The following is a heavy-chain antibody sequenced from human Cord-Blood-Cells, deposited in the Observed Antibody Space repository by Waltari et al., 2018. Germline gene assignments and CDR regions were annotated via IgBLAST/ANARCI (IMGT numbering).Heavy chain of an antibody. Sequence: EVQLVESGGGLIQPGGSLRLSGEASGFTVSSNYISWVRQAPGKGLEWVSVIYSGGSTYYADSVKGRFTISRDNSKNTLYLQMNSLRAEDTAVYYCARGQQWLVEGWYFDLWGRGTLVTVSS. CDR3: ARGQQWLVEGWYFDL. D-gene: IGHD6-19*01. J-gene: IGHJ2*01. V-gene: IGHV3-53*01. CDR2: IYSGGST. CDR1: GFTVSSNY.